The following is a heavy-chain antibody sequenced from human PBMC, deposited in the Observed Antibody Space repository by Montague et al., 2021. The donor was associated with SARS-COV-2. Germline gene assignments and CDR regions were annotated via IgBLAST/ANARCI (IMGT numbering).Heavy chain of an antibody. CDR1: GGSISSYY. CDR3: ARGLDRNKGGDY. J-gene: IGHJ4*02. D-gene: IGHD3-16*01. Sequence: SETLSLTCTVSGGSISSYYWGWIRLPPGNGLESYGIIYYSGNTYYNPSLKSRVTISIDTSKNMFSLKLTSVTAADTAVYYCARGLDRNKGGDYWGQGILVIVSS. V-gene: IGHV4-39*01. CDR2: IYYSGNT.